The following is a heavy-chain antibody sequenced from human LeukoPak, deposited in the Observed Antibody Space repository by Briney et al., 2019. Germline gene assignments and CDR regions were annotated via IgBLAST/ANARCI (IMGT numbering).Heavy chain of an antibody. Sequence: SQTLSLTCTVSGGSISSGGYYWSWLRQHPGKGLEWIGYIYYSGNTYYNPSLKSRVTISVDTSKNQFSLKMSSVTAADTAVYYCATRSITSCDLNYWGQGTLVTVSS. CDR1: GGSISSGGYY. CDR3: ATRSITSCDLNY. CDR2: IYYSGNT. D-gene: IGHD2-2*01. J-gene: IGHJ4*02. V-gene: IGHV4-31*03.